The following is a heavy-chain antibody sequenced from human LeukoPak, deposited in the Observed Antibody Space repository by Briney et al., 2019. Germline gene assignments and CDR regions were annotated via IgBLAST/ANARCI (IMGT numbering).Heavy chain of an antibody. D-gene: IGHD6-13*01. J-gene: IGHJ5*02. CDR2: IYTSGST. Sequence: PSETLSLTCTVSGGSISSGSYYWSWIRQPAGKGLEWIGRIYTSGSTSYNPSLKSRVTISLDTSKNQFFLKLSSVTAADTAVYYCARGGVAAAGRRVVWFDPWGQGTLVTVSS. CDR3: ARGGVAAAGRRVVWFDP. V-gene: IGHV4-61*02. CDR1: GGSISSGSYY.